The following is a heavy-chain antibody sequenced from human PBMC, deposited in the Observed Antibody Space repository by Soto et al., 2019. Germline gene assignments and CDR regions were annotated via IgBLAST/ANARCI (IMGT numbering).Heavy chain of an antibody. J-gene: IGHJ4*02. CDR2: SKNKADRYTT. D-gene: IGHD3-10*01. CDR3: TVWGSGNDFGAA. Sequence: EVQLVESGGGLVQPGGSLRLSCAASGFTFSDHYMEWVRQAPGKGLEWVGRSKNKADRYTTEYAASVKGRFTISRDGSKNSLFLQMNSLKTEDTAVYYCTVWGSGNDFGAAWGQGILVTVSS. V-gene: IGHV3-72*01. CDR1: GFTFSDHY.